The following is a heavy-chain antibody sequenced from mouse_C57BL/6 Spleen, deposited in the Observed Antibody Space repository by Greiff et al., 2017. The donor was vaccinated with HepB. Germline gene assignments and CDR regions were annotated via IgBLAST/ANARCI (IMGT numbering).Heavy chain of an antibody. V-gene: IGHV3-1*01. CDR3: ARGGSSYVAWFAY. J-gene: IGHJ3*01. Sequence: DVKLQESGPGMVKPSQSLSLTCTVTGYSITSGYDWHWIRHFPGNKLEWMGYISYSGSTNYNPSLKSRISITHDTSKNHFFLKLNSVTTEDTATYYCARGGSSYVAWFAYWGQGTLVTVSA. CDR2: ISYSGST. CDR1: GYSITSGYD. D-gene: IGHD1-1*01.